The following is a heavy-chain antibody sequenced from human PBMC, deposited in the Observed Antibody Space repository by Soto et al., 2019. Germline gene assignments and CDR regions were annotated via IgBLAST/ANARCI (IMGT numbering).Heavy chain of an antibody. Sequence: PSETLSLTCAVYGGSFSGYYGSWIRQPPGKGLEWIGEINHSGITNYNPSLKSRVTISVDTSKNQFSLKLRSVTAADTAVYYCARGLWECLLLGYGMDVWGQRTTVTLSS. D-gene: IGHD3-3*01. CDR2: INHSGIT. V-gene: IGHV4-34*01. J-gene: IGHJ6*02. CDR3: ARGLWECLLLGYGMDV. CDR1: GGSFSGYY.